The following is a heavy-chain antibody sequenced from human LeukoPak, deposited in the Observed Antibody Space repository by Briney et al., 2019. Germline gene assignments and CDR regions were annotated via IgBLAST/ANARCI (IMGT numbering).Heavy chain of an antibody. CDR3: ATLTVTTGVHWYFDL. D-gene: IGHD4-17*01. CDR2: IYYSGST. V-gene: IGHV4-59*08. Sequence: PSETLSLTCTVSGGSISSYYWSWIRQPPGKGLEWIGYIYYSGSTNYNPSLKSRVTISVDTSKNQFSLKLSSVTAADTAVYYCATLTVTTGVHWYFDLWGRGTLVTVSS. CDR1: GGSISSYY. J-gene: IGHJ2*01.